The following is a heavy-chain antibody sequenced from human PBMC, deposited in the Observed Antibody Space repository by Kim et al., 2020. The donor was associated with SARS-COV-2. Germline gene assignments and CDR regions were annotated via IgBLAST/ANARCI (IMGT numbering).Heavy chain of an antibody. CDR3: ARGCGGAGYSSAFDH. Sequence: GGSLRLSCAASGFVFGDFYMAWIRQAPGKGLEVVASISASGATVKYADPVKGRFTVSRDDAGGSVALQMNSLCRDDTGIYYCARGCGGAGYSSAFDHWG. CDR2: ISASGATV. CDR1: GFVFGDFY. J-gene: IGHJ2*01. V-gene: IGHV3-11*01. D-gene: IGHD2-21*01.